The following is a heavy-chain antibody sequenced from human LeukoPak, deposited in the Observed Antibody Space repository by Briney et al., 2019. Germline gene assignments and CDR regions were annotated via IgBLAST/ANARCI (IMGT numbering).Heavy chain of an antibody. CDR3: ASGSSGYYYFDAFDI. Sequence: GGSLRLSCAASGLIVSNNYMSWVRQAPGKGLEWVSVIYSGGSTYYADSVKGRFTISRDNSKNTVYLQMNSLRVEDTAVYYCASGSSGYYYFDAFDIWGRGTMVTVSS. V-gene: IGHV3-66*02. CDR1: GLIVSNNY. CDR2: IYSGGST. D-gene: IGHD3-22*01. J-gene: IGHJ3*02.